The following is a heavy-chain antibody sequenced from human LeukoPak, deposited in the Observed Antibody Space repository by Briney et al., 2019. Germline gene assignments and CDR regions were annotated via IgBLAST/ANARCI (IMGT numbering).Heavy chain of an antibody. CDR3: ARASEGAVAGSLDY. CDR1: GYTFTGYY. Sequence: ASVKVSCKASGYTFTGYYMHWVRQAPGQGLEWMGWINPNSGGTNYAQKFQGRVTMTRDTSISTAYMELSRLRSDDTAVYYCARASEGAVAGSLDYWGKGTLVTVSS. J-gene: IGHJ4*02. V-gene: IGHV1-2*02. CDR2: INPNSGGT. D-gene: IGHD6-19*01.